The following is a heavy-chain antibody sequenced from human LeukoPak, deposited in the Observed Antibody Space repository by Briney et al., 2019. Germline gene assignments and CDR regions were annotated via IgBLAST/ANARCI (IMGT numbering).Heavy chain of an antibody. CDR3: ATELSAATSLALGD. CDR2: MNPNSGNT. V-gene: IGHV1-8*01. CDR1: GYTFTSYD. D-gene: IGHD2-2*01. J-gene: IGHJ4*02. Sequence: ASVKVSCKASGYTFTSYDINWVRQATGQGLEWMGWMNPNSGNTGYAQKFQGRVTMTRNTSISTAYMELRSLRSEDTAVYYCATELSAATSLALGDWGQGTLVTVSS.